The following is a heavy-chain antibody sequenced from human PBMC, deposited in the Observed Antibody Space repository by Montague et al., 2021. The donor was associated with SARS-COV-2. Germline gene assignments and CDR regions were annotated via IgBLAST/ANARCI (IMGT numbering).Heavy chain of an antibody. V-gene: IGHV3-9*01. Sequence: SLSLSASGLTFDDYVMHWVRQAPGKGLEWVSGIGWRSGSIGYADSVKGRFTISRDNAKNSLYLQMNSLRAEDTALYHCAKGQKIQWLVFNSAPDWFDPWGQGTLVTVSS. CDR2: IGWRSGSI. CDR1: GLTFDDYV. D-gene: IGHD5-12*01. CDR3: AKGQKIQWLVFNSAPDWFDP. J-gene: IGHJ5*02.